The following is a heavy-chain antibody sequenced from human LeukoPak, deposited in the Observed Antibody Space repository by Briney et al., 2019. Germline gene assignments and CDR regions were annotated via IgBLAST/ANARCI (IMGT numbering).Heavy chain of an antibody. Sequence: PGGSLRLSCAASGFTFSSYAMHWVRQAPGKGLEWVAVISYDGSNKYYADSVKGRFTISRDNAKNSLYLQMNSLRAEDTAVYYCARDRVDFWSGYYRGRDYYYMDVWGKGTTVTVSS. CDR1: GFTFSSYA. CDR3: ARDRVDFWSGYYRGRDYYYMDV. CDR2: ISYDGSNK. J-gene: IGHJ6*03. D-gene: IGHD3-3*01. V-gene: IGHV3-30-3*01.